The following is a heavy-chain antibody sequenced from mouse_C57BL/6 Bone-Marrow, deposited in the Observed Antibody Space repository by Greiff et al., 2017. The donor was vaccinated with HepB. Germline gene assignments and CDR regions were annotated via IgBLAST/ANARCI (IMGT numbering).Heavy chain of an antibody. CDR3: TGEGGSPWFAY. J-gene: IGHJ3*01. CDR2: IRNKANNHAT. V-gene: IGHV6-6*01. Sequence: EVMLVESGGGLVQPGGSMKLSCAASGFTFSDAWMDWVRQSPEKGLEWVAEIRNKANNHATYYAESVKGRFTISRDDSKSSVYLQMNSLRAEDTGIYYCTGEGGSPWFAYWGQGTLVTVSA. CDR1: GFTFSDAW.